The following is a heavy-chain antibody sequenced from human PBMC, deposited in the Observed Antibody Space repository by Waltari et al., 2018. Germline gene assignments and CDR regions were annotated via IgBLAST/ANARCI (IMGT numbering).Heavy chain of an antibody. CDR1: GGSMNKRTNY. Sequence: QLQLQESGPGLLKASETLSLTATAPGGSMNKRTNYWGWIRQPPGKGLEWIGNIYYDGSAYYNPSLRSRVTISVDTSRNQFSLRLTSVSATDTALYYCARLYQDFGSTDYMDVWGKGTTVTVS. J-gene: IGHJ6*03. D-gene: IGHD3-3*01. CDR3: ARLYQDFGSTDYMDV. V-gene: IGHV4-39*01. CDR2: IYYDGSA.